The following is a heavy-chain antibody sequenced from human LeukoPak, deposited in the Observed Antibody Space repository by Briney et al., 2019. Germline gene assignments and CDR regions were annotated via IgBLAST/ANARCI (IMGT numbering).Heavy chain of an antibody. CDR2: MSPNNGHT. Sequence: EASVKDSCKASGYTFTTYDINWVRQATGRGLEWLGWMSPNNGHTGYAQKFQGRVTLTRDTSINTAYMELSSLTSEDTAVYYCARNPYGTGHFDPWGQGSLVTVSS. CDR3: ARNPYGTGHFDP. CDR1: GYTFTTYD. D-gene: IGHD2-8*02. V-gene: IGHV1-8*01. J-gene: IGHJ5*02.